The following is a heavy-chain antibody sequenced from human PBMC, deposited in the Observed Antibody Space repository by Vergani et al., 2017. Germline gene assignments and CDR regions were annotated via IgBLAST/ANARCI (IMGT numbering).Heavy chain of an antibody. CDR3: SSVTTIFGVVNYYYYIDV. D-gene: IGHD3-3*01. CDR1: GGSISSYY. V-gene: IGHV4-4*07. J-gene: IGHJ6*03. Sequence: QVQLQESGPGLVKPSETLSLTCTVSGGSISSYYWSWIRQPDGKGREWIGRIYTSGSTNYNPSLKSHVTMSVDPSKNQFSLKLSSVTAAVTAVYYCSSVTTIFGVVNYYYYIDVWGKGTTVTVSS. CDR2: IYTSGST.